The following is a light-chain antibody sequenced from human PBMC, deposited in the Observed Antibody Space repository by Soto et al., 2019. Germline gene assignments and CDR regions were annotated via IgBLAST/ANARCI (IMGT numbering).Light chain of an antibody. CDR1: QSLLRTSDGKTF. CDR3: MQTLQTPWT. J-gene: IGKJ1*01. CDR2: LAS. Sequence: DIVVTQSPLSLPVTPGEPASISCRSSQSLLRTSDGKTFLSWYLQKPGQSPQLLIYLASSRASGVPDRFSGSGSGTDVRLKISRVEPEDVGIYYCMQTLQTPWTFGQGTKVEI. V-gene: IGKV2-28*01.